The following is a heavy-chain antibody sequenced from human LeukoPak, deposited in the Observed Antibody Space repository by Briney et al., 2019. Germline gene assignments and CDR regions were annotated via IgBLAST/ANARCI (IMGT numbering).Heavy chain of an antibody. V-gene: IGHV4-38-2*02. CDR3: ARALTMIVVFGY. J-gene: IGHJ4*02. CDR1: GYSISSGYY. D-gene: IGHD3-22*01. Sequence: SETLSLTCTVSGYSISSGYYWGWIRQPPGKGLEWIGSIYHSGSTYYNPSLKSRVTISVDTSKNQFSLKLSSVTAADTAVYYCARALTMIVVFGYWGQGTLVTVSS. CDR2: IYHSGST.